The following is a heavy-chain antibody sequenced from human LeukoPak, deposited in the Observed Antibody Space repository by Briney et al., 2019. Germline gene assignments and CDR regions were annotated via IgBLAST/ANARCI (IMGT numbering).Heavy chain of an antibody. CDR2: ISAYNGNT. D-gene: IGHD6-6*01. CDR1: RYTFTSYG. CDR3: ARVEIAARYYYYYMDV. J-gene: IGHJ6*03. Sequence: ASVKVSCKASRYTFTSYGISWVRQAPGQGLEWMGWISAYNGNTNYAQKLQGRVTMTTDTSTSTAYMELRSLRSDDTAVYYCARVEIAARYYYYYMDVWGKGTTVTVSS. V-gene: IGHV1-18*01.